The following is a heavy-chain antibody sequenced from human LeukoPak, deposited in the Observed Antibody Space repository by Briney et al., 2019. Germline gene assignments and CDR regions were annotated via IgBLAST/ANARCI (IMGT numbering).Heavy chain of an antibody. D-gene: IGHD6-19*01. J-gene: IGHJ4*02. CDR1: GGSISSYY. CDR2: IYYSGTT. CDR3: ARVHSSSGWYGGFDY. Sequence: PSETLSLTCTVSGGSISSYYWSWIRQPPGKGLEWIGYIYYSGTTKYNPSLKSRVTLSVDTSKNQFSLKLSSVTAADTAVYYCARVHSSSGWYGGFDYWGQGTLVTVSS. V-gene: IGHV4-59*01.